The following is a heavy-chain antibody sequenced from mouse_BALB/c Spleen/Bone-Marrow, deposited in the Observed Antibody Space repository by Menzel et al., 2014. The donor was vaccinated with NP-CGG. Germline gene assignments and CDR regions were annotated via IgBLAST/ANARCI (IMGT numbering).Heavy chain of an antibody. CDR1: GYSFTGYY. J-gene: IGHJ1*01. CDR2: INPYNGAT. V-gene: IGHV1-19*01. Sequence: EVHLQQSGPELVKPGASVKISCKASGYSFTGYYMHWVKQSHVKSLEWMGRINPYNGATSYNQNFKDKASLTVDKSSSTAYMELNSLTAEDSAVYFCDRGYGNYDYWYFDVWGAGTTVTVSS. D-gene: IGHD2-1*01. CDR3: DRGYGNYDYWYFDV.